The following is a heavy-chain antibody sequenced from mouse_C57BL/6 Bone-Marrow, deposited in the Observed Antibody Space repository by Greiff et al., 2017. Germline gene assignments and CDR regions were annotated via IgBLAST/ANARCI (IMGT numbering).Heavy chain of an antibody. CDR1: GYTFTDYY. V-gene: IGHV1-76*01. J-gene: IGHJ2*01. Sequence: LQESGAELVRPGASVKLSCKASGYTFTDYYINWVKQRPGQGLEWIARIYPGSGNTYYNEKFKGKATLTAEKSSSTAYMQLSSLTSEDSAVYFCASGPYYFDYWGQGTTLTVSS. CDR3: ASGPYYFDY. CDR2: IYPGSGNT.